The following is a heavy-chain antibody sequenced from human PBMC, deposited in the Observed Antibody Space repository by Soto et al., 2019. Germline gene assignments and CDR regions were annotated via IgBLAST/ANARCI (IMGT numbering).Heavy chain of an antibody. CDR3: ASSITQLLTD. D-gene: IGHD6-13*01. J-gene: IGHJ4*02. CDR2: IRNRASGDNT. CDR1: GFSVSDHF. V-gene: IGHV3-72*01. Sequence: EVQLVESGGGSVQPGGSLRLSCTASGFSVSDHFMDWVRQTQGKGLEWVGQIRNRASGDNTFYAASVKGRFTVSRDDSRNPLYLQMNSLKTEDTAVYYCASSITQLLTDWGQGTLVAVAS.